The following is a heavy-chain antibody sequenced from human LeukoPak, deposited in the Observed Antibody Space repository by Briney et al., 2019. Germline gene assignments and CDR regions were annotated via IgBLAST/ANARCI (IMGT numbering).Heavy chain of an antibody. CDR2: IKQDGSET. CDR3: ARLTNRYFDL. V-gene: IGHV3-7*01. J-gene: IGHJ2*01. CDR1: GFTFSVYW. D-gene: IGHD4/OR15-4a*01. Sequence: PGGSLTLSCAASGFTFSVYWMSWVRQAPGKGLEWVANIKQDGSETHYVASVKGRFTISRDNAKSSLYLQMSSLRGDDTAVYYCARLTNRYFDLWGRGTLVSASS.